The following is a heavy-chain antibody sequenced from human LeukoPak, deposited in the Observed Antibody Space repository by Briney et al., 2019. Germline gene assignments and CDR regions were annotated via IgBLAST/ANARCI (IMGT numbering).Heavy chain of an antibody. Sequence: ASVKVSCKASGGTFSSYAISWVRQAPGQGLEWMGWINPNSGGTNYAQKFQGRVTMTRDTSISTAYMELSRLRSDDTAVYYCARDNKPYYYDSSSDYWGQGTLATVSS. V-gene: IGHV1-2*02. J-gene: IGHJ4*02. CDR1: GGTFSSYA. CDR3: ARDNKPYYYDSSSDY. CDR2: INPNSGGT. D-gene: IGHD3-22*01.